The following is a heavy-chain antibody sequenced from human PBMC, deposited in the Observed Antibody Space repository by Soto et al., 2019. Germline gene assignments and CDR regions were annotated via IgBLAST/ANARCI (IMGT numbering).Heavy chain of an antibody. J-gene: IGHJ4*02. V-gene: IGHV4-59*01. D-gene: IGHD6-19*01. CDR2: IYYNGNT. Sequence: PSETLSLTCTVSGDSMSNYYWTWIRQPPGKGLEWIVYIYYNGNTKYNPYLESRVTFSVDTSKNQFSLRLSSVIAADTAVYYCARVTSSTWYFHXWGPVTLFTASX. CDR3: ARVTSSTWYFHX. CDR1: GDSMSNYY.